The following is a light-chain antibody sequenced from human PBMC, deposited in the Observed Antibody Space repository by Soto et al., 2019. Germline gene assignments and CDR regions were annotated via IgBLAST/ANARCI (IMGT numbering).Light chain of an antibody. J-gene: IGLJ1*01. CDR2: DVS. Sequence: QSALTQPASVSGSPGQSITISCTGITSDVGNYVSWYQQYPGKAPKLMIFDVSNRPSGVSNRFSGSKSGNTASLTISGLQAEDEADYYCTSYASSNIYVFGTGTKLTVL. V-gene: IGLV2-14*01. CDR1: TSDVGNY. CDR3: TSYASSNIYV.